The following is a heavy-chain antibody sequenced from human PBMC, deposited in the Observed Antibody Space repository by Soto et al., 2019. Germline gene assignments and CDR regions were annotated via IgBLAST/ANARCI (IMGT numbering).Heavy chain of an antibody. CDR2: IIPIFGTA. CDR1: GDTFSSYG. V-gene: IGHV1-69*06. D-gene: IGHD5-12*01. CDR3: ASVPPRETITDKYYYSYCGVEV. Sequence: GASVKVSCKASGDTFSSYGINWVRQAPGQGLEWMGGIIPIFGTANYAQKFQGRVTITADMSTSTAYLELSSLRSEDTAVYYCASVPPRETITDKYYYSYCGVEVWGQGTPVTGSS. J-gene: IGHJ6*02.